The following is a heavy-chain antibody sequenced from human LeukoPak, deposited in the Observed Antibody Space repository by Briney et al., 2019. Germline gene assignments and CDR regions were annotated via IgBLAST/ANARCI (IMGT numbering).Heavy chain of an antibody. D-gene: IGHD3-3*01. J-gene: IGHJ3*02. CDR2: VDPEDGET. CDR1: GYTFTDYY. V-gene: IGHV1-69-2*01. Sequence: ASMKVSCKASGYTFTDYYMHWVQQAPGKGLEWMGRVDPEDGETIYAEKFQGRVTITADTSTDTAYMELSSLRSEDTAVYYCATDRDFWSGLGAFDIWGQGTMVTVSS. CDR3: ATDRDFWSGLGAFDI.